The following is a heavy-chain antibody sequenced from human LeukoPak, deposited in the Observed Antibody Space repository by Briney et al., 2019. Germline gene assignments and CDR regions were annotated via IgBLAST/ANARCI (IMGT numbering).Heavy chain of an antibody. J-gene: IGHJ4*02. CDR3: AKDYSFYYDSSGYPLPDY. CDR2: IRYDGSNK. D-gene: IGHD3-22*01. V-gene: IGHV3-30*02. CDR1: GFTFSSYG. Sequence: PGGSLRLSCAASGFTFSSYGMHWVRQAPGKGLEWVAFIRYDGSNKYYADSVKGRFTISRDNSKHTLYLQMNSLRAEDTAVYYCAKDYSFYYDSSGYPLPDYWGQGTLVTVSS.